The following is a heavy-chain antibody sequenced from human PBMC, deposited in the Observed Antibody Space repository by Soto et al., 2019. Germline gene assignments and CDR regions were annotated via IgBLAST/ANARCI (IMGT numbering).Heavy chain of an antibody. D-gene: IGHD3-22*01. CDR3: ARGWGYFDSSGFPYLYAMDV. Sequence: GGSLRLSCAASGFTFSTYWMSWVRQASGKGLEWVANIKEDGSEKYYVDSVEGRFTISRDNAKNSLYPQMTSLRAEDTALYYCARGWGYFDSSGFPYLYAMDVWGQGTTVTVSS. J-gene: IGHJ6*02. CDR1: GFTFSTYW. CDR2: IKEDGSEK. V-gene: IGHV3-7*01.